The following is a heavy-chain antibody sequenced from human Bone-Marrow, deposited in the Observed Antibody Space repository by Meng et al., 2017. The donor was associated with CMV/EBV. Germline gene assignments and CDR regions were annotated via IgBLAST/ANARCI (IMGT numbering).Heavy chain of an antibody. D-gene: IGHD3-16*01. J-gene: IGHJ4*02. Sequence: GESLKISCAASGFTFSSYAMSWVRQAPGKGLEWVSAISGSGGSTYYADSVKGRFTISRDNSKNTLYLQMNSLRAEDTAVYYCAKDWGRAVRGLGNDYWGQGTRVTVSS. V-gene: IGHV3-23*01. CDR1: GFTFSSYA. CDR2: ISGSGGST. CDR3: AKDWGRAVRGLGNDY.